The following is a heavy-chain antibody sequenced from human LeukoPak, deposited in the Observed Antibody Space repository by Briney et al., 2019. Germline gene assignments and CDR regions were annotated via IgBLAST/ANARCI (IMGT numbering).Heavy chain of an antibody. V-gene: IGHV5-10-1*01. CDR2: IDPSDSYT. J-gene: IGHJ4*02. Sequence: GESLTISCKGSGYSFTTYWISWVRQMPGKGPEWMGRIDPSDSYTDYSPSFQGHVSISVDKSISTAYLQWSSLKASYTAMYYCARRGRYSGSYYSLGYWGQGTLVTVSS. D-gene: IGHD1-26*01. CDR1: GYSFTTYW. CDR3: ARRGRYSGSYYSLGY.